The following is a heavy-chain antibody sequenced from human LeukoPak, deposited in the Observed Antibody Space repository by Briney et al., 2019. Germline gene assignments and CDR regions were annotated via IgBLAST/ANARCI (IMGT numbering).Heavy chain of an antibody. CDR3: AINHRDGYSELGY. V-gene: IGHV3-21*01. CDR1: GFTFSSYA. J-gene: IGHJ4*02. Sequence: GVSLRLSCAASGFTFSSYAMTWVRQAPGKGLEWVSCISSDSSYIYYADSLKGRFTISRDNAKNSLYLQMNSLRVDDTAVYYCAINHRDGYSELGYWGQGTLVTVSS. D-gene: IGHD5-24*01. CDR2: ISSDSSYI.